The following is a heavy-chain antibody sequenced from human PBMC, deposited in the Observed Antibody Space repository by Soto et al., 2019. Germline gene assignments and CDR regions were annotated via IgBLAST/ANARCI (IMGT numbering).Heavy chain of an antibody. V-gene: IGHV4-59*03. CDR2: VHESGST. Sequence: SETLSLTCSVSGDAISNYYWSWIRQTPGGGLEWIGCVHESGSTDYNPSLRGRVIISLHTSKSQFSLSLRSATAADTATYYCARGTRALITSFFAYWGQGIPVTVSS. D-gene: IGHD1-20*01. J-gene: IGHJ4*02. CDR1: GDAISNYY. CDR3: ARGTRALITSFFAY.